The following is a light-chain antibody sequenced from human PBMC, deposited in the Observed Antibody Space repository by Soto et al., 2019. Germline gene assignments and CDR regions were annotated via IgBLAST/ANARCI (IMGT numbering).Light chain of an antibody. CDR3: QQYGSSLLT. J-gene: IGKJ5*01. CDR2: GAS. Sequence: EIVLTQSPGTLSLSPGERATLSCRASQSVSNDYLAWYQQKPGQAPRLLIYGASSRASGIPDRFSGSGSGTDFTLTISRLEPEDLAVYSCQQYGSSLLTFGQGTRLEIK. CDR1: QSVSNDY. V-gene: IGKV3-20*01.